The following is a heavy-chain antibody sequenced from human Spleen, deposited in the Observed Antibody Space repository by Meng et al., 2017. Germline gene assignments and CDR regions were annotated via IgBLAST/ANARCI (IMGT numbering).Heavy chain of an antibody. Sequence: GESLKISCVASGFTFSSYWMHWVRQAPGKGLEWVAVISLNGNRKQYADSVKGRFTFSRDDSKSTLYLQMNSLATEDTAVYYCAREAYSSGFAGIFNYWGQGSLVTVSS. D-gene: IGHD6-19*01. CDR1: GFTFSSYW. CDR3: AREAYSSGFAGIFNY. CDR2: ISLNGNRK. V-gene: IGHV3-30*03. J-gene: IGHJ4*02.